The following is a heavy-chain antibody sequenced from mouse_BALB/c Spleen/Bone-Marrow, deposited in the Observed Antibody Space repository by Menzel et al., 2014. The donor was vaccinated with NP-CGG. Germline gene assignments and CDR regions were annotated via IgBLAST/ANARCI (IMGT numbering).Heavy chain of an antibody. CDR1: GYTFTSYY. CDR3: ARKSQRAYDSMNY. J-gene: IGHJ4*01. D-gene: IGHD2-4*01. CDR2: IYPGDFNT. V-gene: IGHV1S56*01. Sequence: QVQLQQSGPELVKPGASARISCKASGYTFTSYYIHWVRQRPGQGLEWIGWIYPGDFNTKFNEKFKGKATLTADKSSSTASMQLSSLTSEDSAVYFCARKSQRAYDSMNYWGQGTSVTVSS.